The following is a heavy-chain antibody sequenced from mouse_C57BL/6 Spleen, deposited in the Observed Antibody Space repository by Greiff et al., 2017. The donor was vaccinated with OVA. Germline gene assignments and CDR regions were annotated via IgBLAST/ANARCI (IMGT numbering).Heavy chain of an antibody. CDR2: IDPENGDT. CDR1: GFNIKDDY. Sequence: DVQLQESGAELVRPGASVKLSCTASGFNIKDDYMHWVKQRPEQGLEWIGWIDPENGDTEYASKFQGKATITADTSSNTAYLQLSSLTSEDTAVYYCTTSLGRGYYFDYWGQGTTLTVSS. J-gene: IGHJ2*01. V-gene: IGHV14-4*01. CDR3: TTSLGRGYYFDY. D-gene: IGHD4-1*01.